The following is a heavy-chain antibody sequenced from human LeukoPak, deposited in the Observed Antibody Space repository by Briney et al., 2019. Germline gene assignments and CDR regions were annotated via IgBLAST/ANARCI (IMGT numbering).Heavy chain of an antibody. V-gene: IGHV3-23*01. J-gene: IGHJ5*02. D-gene: IGHD4-23*01. CDR3: AKDHHAYGGNWHWFDP. Sequence: GGSLRLSCAASGFTFSSYAMSWVRQAPGKGLEWGSAISGSGGSTYYADSVKGRFTISRDNSKNTLYLQMNSLRAEDTAVYSCAKDHHAYGGNWHWFDPWGQGTLVTVSS. CDR2: ISGSGGST. CDR1: GFTFSSYA.